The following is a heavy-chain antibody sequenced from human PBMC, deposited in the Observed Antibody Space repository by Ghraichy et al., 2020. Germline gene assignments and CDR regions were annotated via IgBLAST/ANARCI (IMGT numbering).Heavy chain of an antibody. V-gene: IGHV1-24*01. CDR3: ATDNPAYCSSTSCYSRGTDFQH. CDR2: FDPEDGET. CDR1: GYTLTELS. D-gene: IGHD2-2*01. Sequence: ASVKVSCKVSGYTLTELSMHWVRQAPGKGLEWMGGFDPEDGETIYAQKFQGRVTMTEDTSTDTAYMELSSLRSEDTAVYYCATDNPAYCSSTSCYSRGTDFQHWGQGTLVTVAS. J-gene: IGHJ1*01.